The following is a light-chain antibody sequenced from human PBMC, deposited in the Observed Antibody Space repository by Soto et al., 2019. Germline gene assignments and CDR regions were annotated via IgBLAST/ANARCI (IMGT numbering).Light chain of an antibody. CDR2: DVT. CDR1: SSDVGAYNY. J-gene: IGLJ2*01. Sequence: QSVLPQPASVSGSPGQSITISCTGTSSDVGAYNYVSWYQQHPGKAPKLMIYDVTNRPSGVSNRFSGSKSGNTASLTISGLQAEDEADYYCNSYTTSSTLVVFGGGTKLTVL. CDR3: NSYTTSSTLVV. V-gene: IGLV2-14*03.